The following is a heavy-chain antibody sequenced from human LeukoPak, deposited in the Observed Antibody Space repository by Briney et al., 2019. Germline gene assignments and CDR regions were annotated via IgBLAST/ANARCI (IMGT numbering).Heavy chain of an antibody. CDR2: TSGSGGST. D-gene: IGHD4-17*01. J-gene: IGHJ4*02. CDR3: AKERQTTTAFDS. CDR1: GFSFSSYG. Sequence: PGGSLRLSCAASGFSFSSYGMSWVRQAPGKGLEWVAGTSGSGGSTYYADSVKGRFTISRDNSKNTLYLQMSSLKVEDTAIYYCAKERQTTTAFDSWGQGTLVTVSS. V-gene: IGHV3-23*01.